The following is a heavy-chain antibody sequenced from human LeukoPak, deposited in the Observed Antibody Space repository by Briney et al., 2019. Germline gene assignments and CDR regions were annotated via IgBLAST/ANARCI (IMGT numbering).Heavy chain of an antibody. J-gene: IGHJ3*02. V-gene: IGHV3-15*01. D-gene: IGHD3-16*02. Sequence: GGSLRLSCAPSGFTPSSYSMNWVREPPGKGGEWVGHLKSKTDVGTTDYAAPVKGRFTISRDGSKNTLYLQMNSLKTEDTAVYYCTKFFLGRRDYVWESYRYLAFDIWGHGTMVTVSS. CDR1: GFTPSSYS. CDR2: LKSKTDVGTT. CDR3: TKFFLGRRDYVWESYRYLAFDI.